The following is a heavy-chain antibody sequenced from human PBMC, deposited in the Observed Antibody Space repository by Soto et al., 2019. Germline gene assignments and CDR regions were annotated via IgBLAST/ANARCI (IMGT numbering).Heavy chain of an antibody. D-gene: IGHD5-18*01. V-gene: IGHV5-51*01. Sequence: GESLTISCTGSGYSFTSYWTGSLRQMPGKGLEWMGIIYPGDSDTRYSPSFQGQVTISADKSISTAYLQWSSLKASDTAMYYCARRANSYGQGFNDYWGQGTLVTVSS. CDR2: IYPGDSDT. J-gene: IGHJ4*02. CDR1: GYSFTSYW. CDR3: ARRANSYGQGFNDY.